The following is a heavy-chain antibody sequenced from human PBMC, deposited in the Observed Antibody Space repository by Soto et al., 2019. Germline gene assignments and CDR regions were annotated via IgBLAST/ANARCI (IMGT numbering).Heavy chain of an antibody. V-gene: IGHV3-23*01. J-gene: IGHJ4*02. D-gene: IGHD3-16*01. CDR3: AKENLRRIYDYMWGSYCPIFDY. CDR2: ISGSGCST. Sequence: HPGGSLRLSCAASVFTFSSYAMSWVRQAPGKGLEGVSAISGSGCSTYYADSVKGRFTISRDNSKNTLYLQMNSLRAEDTAVYYCAKENLRRIYDYMWGSYCPIFDYWGQGTLVTVSS. CDR1: VFTFSSYA.